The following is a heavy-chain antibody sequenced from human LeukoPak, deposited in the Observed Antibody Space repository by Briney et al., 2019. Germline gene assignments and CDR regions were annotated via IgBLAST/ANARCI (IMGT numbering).Heavy chain of an antibody. CDR1: VGSISSSNW. CDR3: ASVVHTKYFDY. J-gene: IGHJ4*02. CDR2: IYHSGRT. Sequence: PSAILSPTCAVAVGSISSSNWWSWVRQPPGKGLESIGKIYHSGRTNYNPSLKSRVTISVDKSKNQCCLKLSAVTAADTAVYYCASVVHTKYFDYWGRGTLVTVSS. V-gene: IGHV4-4*02. D-gene: IGHD2-2*01.